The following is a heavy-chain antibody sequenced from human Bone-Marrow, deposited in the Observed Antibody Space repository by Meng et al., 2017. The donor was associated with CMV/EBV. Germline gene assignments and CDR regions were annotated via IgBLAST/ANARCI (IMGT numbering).Heavy chain of an antibody. J-gene: IGHJ2*01. CDR3: ARYCSSTSCLSLFDP. Sequence: GESLKISCAASGFTFSSYWMHWVRQAPGKGLVWVSRINSDGSATSYADSVKGRFTISRDNAKNTLYLQMNSLRVEDTAVYYCARYCSSTSCLSLFDPWGRGTLVTVSS. D-gene: IGHD2-2*01. CDR2: INSDGSAT. V-gene: IGHV3-74*01. CDR1: GFTFSSYW.